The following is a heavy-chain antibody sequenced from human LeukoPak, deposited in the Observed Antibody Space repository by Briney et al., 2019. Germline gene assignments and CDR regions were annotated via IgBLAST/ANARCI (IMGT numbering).Heavy chain of an antibody. D-gene: IGHD6-19*01. CDR2: ISAYNGNT. CDR1: GYTFTTYG. J-gene: IGHJ6*03. CDR3: ARDGLTPNYYMDV. Sequence: GASVKVSCKASGYTFTTYGISWVRQAPGQGLERIGWISAYNGNTNYAQKLQGRATMTTDTSTSTAYMELRSLRSDDTAVYYCARDGLTPNYYMDVWGKGTTVTVSS. V-gene: IGHV1-18*01.